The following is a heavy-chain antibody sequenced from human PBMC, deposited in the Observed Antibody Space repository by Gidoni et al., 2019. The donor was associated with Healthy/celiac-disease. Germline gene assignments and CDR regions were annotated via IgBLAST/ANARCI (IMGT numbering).Heavy chain of an antibody. D-gene: IGHD5-12*01. J-gene: IGHJ4*02. CDR1: VYSISSGYS. CDR2: IYHSGSH. CDR3: ARGSANVEMATIEGYYFDY. V-gene: IGHV4-38-2*02. Sequence: QVQLQESGPGLVKPSETLSLTCTVSVYSISSGYSWGWIRQPTGKGLEWIGSIYHSGSHYYNPSLKSRVTISVDTYKNQFSLKLSSVTAADTAVYYCARGSANVEMATIEGYYFDYWGQGTLVTVSS.